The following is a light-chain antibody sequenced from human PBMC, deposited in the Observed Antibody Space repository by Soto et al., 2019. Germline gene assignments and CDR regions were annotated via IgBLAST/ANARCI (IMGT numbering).Light chain of an antibody. V-gene: IGKV3-15*01. CDR2: GAS. Sequence: EIVMTQSPATLSVSPGERATLSCRASQSVSSNLACYQQKPGQATRLLIYGASTRATGIPARFSGSGSGTEFTLTISSLQSEDFAVYYCQQYNNWPPTWTFGQGTKVDIK. CDR3: QQYNNWPPTWT. J-gene: IGKJ1*01. CDR1: QSVSSN.